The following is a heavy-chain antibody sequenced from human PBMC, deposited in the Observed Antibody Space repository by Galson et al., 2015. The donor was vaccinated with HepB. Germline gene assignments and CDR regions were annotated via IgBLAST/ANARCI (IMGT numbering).Heavy chain of an antibody. CDR1: GGTFSSYA. Sequence: SVKVSCKASGGTFSSYAISWVRQAPGQGLEWMGGIIPIFGTANYAQKFQGRVTITADESTSTAYMELSSLRSEDTAVYYCARVPLRVGIAAAGKGGIEDYYYYGMDVWGQGTTVTVSS. J-gene: IGHJ6*02. D-gene: IGHD6-13*01. CDR3: ARVPLRVGIAAAGKGGIEDYYYYGMDV. CDR2: IIPIFGTA. V-gene: IGHV1-69*13.